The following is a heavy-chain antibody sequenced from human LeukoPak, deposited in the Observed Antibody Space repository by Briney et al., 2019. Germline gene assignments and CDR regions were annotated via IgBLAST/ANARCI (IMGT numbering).Heavy chain of an antibody. J-gene: IGHJ4*02. CDR3: ARDYRRYFDY. D-gene: IGHD1-26*01. Sequence: GGSLRLSCVASGFTFSSYGMHWVRQAPGKGLEWVAFIRYDGSNKYYADSVKGRFTISRDNSKNTLYLQMNSLRAEDTAVYYCARDYRRYFDYWDQGTLVTVSS. CDR2: IRYDGSNK. CDR1: GFTFSSYG. V-gene: IGHV3-30*02.